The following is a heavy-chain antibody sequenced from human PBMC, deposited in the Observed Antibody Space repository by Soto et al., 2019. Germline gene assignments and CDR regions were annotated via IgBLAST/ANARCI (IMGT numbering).Heavy chain of an antibody. V-gene: IGHV3-74*03. J-gene: IGHJ3*02. D-gene: IGHD2-2*01. CDR1: GFTFSGHW. CDR2: VNTDGGTS. CDR3: AREAGYCSRTSCYRRAFDT. Sequence: EVQLVESGGALVRPGGSLRLSCAASGFTFSGHWMHWVRQVPGKGLEWVSRVNTDGGTSAHADSVKGRFTISRENAKNQLYLQMSGLRAEDAAVYYCAREAGYCSRTSCYRRAFDTWGQGTTVSVSS.